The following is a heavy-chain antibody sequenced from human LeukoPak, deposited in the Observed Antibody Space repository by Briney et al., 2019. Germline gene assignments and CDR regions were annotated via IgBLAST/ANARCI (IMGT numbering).Heavy chain of an antibody. D-gene: IGHD3-10*01. V-gene: IGHV4-38-2*01. CDR2: IYHSGST. CDR3: ASRPKVGGSGSYYGRDY. Sequence: SETLSLTCAVSGYSISSGYYWGWIRQPPGKGLEWIGSIYHSGSTYYNPSLKSRVTISVDTSKNQFSLKLSSVTAADTAVYYCASRPKVGGSGSYYGRDYWGQGTLVTVSS. CDR1: GYSISSGYY. J-gene: IGHJ4*02.